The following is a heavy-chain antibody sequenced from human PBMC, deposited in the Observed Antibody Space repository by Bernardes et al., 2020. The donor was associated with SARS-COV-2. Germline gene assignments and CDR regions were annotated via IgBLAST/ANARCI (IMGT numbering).Heavy chain of an antibody. CDR3: ARANPPPGNPQIDY. CDR1: GYTFTSYG. CDR2: ISGYNGNT. Sequence: ASVKVSCKASGYTFTSYGIAWVRQAPGQGLEWMGWISGYNGNTNYAQKLQGRVTMTTDTSTSTAYMELRSLRSDDTAVYYCARANPPPGNPQIDYWGQGTLVTVSS. V-gene: IGHV1-18*01. J-gene: IGHJ4*02.